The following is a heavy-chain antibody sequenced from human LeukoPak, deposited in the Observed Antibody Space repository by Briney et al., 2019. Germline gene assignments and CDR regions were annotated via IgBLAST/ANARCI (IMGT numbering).Heavy chain of an antibody. Sequence: ASVKVSCKASGYTFTGYYMHWVRQAPGQGLEWMGWINPNSGGTNYAQKFQGRVTMTGDTSISTAYMELSRLRSDDTAVYYCARLYRAGGWYGMDVWGQGTTVTVSS. V-gene: IGHV1-2*02. CDR1: GYTFTGYY. CDR3: ARLYRAGGWYGMDV. CDR2: INPNSGGT. D-gene: IGHD6-19*01. J-gene: IGHJ6*02.